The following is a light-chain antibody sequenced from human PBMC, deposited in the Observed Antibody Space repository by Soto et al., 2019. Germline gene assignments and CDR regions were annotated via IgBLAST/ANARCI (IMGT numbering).Light chain of an antibody. CDR3: QQYGSSPTWT. V-gene: IGKV3-20*01. CDR1: QSVSSSN. CDR2: GAS. Sequence: EIVLTQSPGTLSLSPGERATLSCRASQSVSSSNLAWYQQKPGQAPRLLISGASSRATGIPDRFSGSGSGTDFTLTISRLEPEDFAVYYCQQYGSSPTWTFGQGTKVEIK. J-gene: IGKJ1*01.